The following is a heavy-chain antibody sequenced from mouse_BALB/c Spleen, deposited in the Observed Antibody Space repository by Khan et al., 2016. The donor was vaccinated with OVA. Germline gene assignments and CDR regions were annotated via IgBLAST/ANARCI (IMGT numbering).Heavy chain of an antibody. CDR1: GYTFTDYN. CDR2: ITPNNGGT. V-gene: IGHV1-18*01. J-gene: IGHJ2*01. Sequence: VQLKQSGPELVKPGASVKIPCKASGYTFTDYNMDWVKQSHGKSLEWIGDITPNNGGTIYNQSFKGKATLTVDKSSSTAYMELRSLTSEDTAVYYCTRGGHGSPFDYWGQGTTLTVSS. D-gene: IGHD1-1*01. CDR3: TRGGHGSPFDY.